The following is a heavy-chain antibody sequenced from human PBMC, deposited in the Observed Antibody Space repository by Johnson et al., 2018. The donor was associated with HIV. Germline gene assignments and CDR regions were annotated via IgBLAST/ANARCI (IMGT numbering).Heavy chain of an antibody. CDR1: GFTLDDYG. J-gene: IGHJ3*02. D-gene: IGHD6-13*01. Sequence: VQLVESGGGVVQPGRSLRLSCAASGFTLDDYGMSWVRKAPGKGLEWVSGINWSGGNTDYADSVKGRFTISRDNAKNSLYLQMNILRAEDTPLSYCARDPRSWYDDAFAIWGQGTMVTVSS. V-gene: IGHV3-20*04. CDR2: INWSGGNT. CDR3: ARDPRSWYDDAFAI.